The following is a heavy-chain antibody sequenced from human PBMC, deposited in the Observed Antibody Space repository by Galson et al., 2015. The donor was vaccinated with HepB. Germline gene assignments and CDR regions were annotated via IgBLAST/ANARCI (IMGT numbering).Heavy chain of an antibody. CDR3: ARDSPTVTTWRAFDI. D-gene: IGHD4-17*01. Sequence: SVKVSCKASGGTFSSYTISWVRQAPGQGLEWMGRITPILGIANYAQKFQGSVTITADKSTSTAYMELSSLRSEDTAVYYCARDSPTVTTWRAFDIWGQGTMVTVSS. V-gene: IGHV1-69*04. CDR1: GGTFSSYT. J-gene: IGHJ3*02. CDR2: ITPILGIA.